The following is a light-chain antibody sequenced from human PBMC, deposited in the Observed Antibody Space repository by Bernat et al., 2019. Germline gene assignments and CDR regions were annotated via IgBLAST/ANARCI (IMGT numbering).Light chain of an antibody. CDR2: EVT. J-gene: IGLJ1*01. CDR3: GSYPGSNNYV. CDR1: SSDVGDNNY. V-gene: IGLV2-8*01. Sequence: QSALTQPPSASGSPGQSVTISCTGTSSDVGDNNYVSWYQQHPGKAPKLLIFEVTKRPSGVPDRFSGSKSGNTASLTVSGLQAEDEADYYCGSYPGSNNYVFGTGTKVTVL.